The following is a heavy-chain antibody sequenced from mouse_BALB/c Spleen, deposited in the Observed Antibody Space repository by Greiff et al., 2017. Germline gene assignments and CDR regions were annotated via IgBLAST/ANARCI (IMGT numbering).Heavy chain of an antibody. Sequence: EVKLMASGGGLVKPGGSLKLSCAASGFTFSSYAMSWVRQTPEKRLEWVASISSGGSTYYPDSVKGRFTISRDNARNILYLQMSSLRSEDTAMYYCARENYGYYYCDYRGQGTTLTVAS. CDR2: ISSGGST. D-gene: IGHD1-2*01. J-gene: IGHJ2*01. CDR1: GFTFSSYA. CDR3: ARENYGYYYCDY. V-gene: IGHV5-6-5*01.